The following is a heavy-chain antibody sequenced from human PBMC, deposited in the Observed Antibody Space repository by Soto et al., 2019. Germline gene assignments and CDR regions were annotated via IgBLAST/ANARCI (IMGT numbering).Heavy chain of an antibody. V-gene: IGHV4-30-2*01. Sequence: SETLSLTCAVSGGSIDSAAYSLSWIRQPPGKGLEWIGYVSHRGTAYSIPSLNGRLTLSMDSSQTQFSLKLTSVTAADSAVYYCARIHWSQSSLDYWGRGILVAVSS. CDR1: GGSIDSAAYS. CDR3: ARIHWSQSSLDY. J-gene: IGHJ4*02. D-gene: IGHD6-19*01. CDR2: VSHRGTA.